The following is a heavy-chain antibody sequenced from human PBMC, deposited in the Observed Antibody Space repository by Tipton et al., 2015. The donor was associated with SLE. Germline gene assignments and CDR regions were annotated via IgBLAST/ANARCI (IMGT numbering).Heavy chain of an antibody. CDR1: GGSFSGYY. V-gene: IGHV4-34*01. CDR2: INHSGST. CDR3: ARFRDEYYYYAMDV. J-gene: IGHJ6*02. Sequence: LRLSCAVYGGSFSGYYWTWIRQTPGKGLEWIGEINHSGSTNYNPSLKSRVTISVDTSKNQFSLKLGSVTAADTAMYYCARFRDEYYYYAMDVWGQGTTVTVSS.